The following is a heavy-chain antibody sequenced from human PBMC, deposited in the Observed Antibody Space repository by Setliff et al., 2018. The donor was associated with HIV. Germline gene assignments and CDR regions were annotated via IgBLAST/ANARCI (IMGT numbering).Heavy chain of an antibody. CDR1: GFTFNNYW. D-gene: IGHD6-6*01. V-gene: IGHV3-7*01. CDR3: ASSGIAARLEYFHH. J-gene: IGHJ1*01. Sequence: PGGSLRLSCVASGFTFNNYWMNWVRQAPGEGLEWVANIKQDGSEKYYVDSVKGRFTISRDNAKNSLYLQMDSLRAEDTAVYYCASSGIAARLEYFHHWGQGSLVTVSS. CDR2: IKQDGSEK.